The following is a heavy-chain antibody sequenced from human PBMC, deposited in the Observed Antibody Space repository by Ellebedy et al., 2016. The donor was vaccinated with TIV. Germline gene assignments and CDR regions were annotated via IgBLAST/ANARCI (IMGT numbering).Heavy chain of an antibody. CDR1: GYSFTSYY. CDR2: ILPSGCST. J-gene: IGHJ6*02. D-gene: IGHD6-6*01. CDR3: AREDLLASSSPDHYGLDV. Sequence: AASVKVSCKASGYSFTSYYMHWVRQAPGQGLEWMGIILPSGCSTDYAQRFQGRVTMTRDTSTSTVYMELGSLRSEDTAVYYCAREDLLASSSPDHYGLDVWGQGTTVTVSS. V-gene: IGHV1-46*01.